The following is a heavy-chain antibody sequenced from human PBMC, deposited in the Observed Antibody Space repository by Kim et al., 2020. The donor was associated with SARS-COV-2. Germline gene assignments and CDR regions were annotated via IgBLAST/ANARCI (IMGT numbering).Heavy chain of an antibody. Sequence: SETLSLTCTVSGGSISSSSYYWGWIRQPPGKGLEWIGSIYYSGSTYYNPSLKSRVTISVDTSKNQFSLKLSSVTAADTAVYYCARAASSVLSAFDIWGQGTMVTVSS. V-gene: IGHV4-39*01. CDR3: ARAASSVLSAFDI. J-gene: IGHJ3*02. CDR1: GGSISSSSYY. CDR2: IYYSGST. D-gene: IGHD6-25*01.